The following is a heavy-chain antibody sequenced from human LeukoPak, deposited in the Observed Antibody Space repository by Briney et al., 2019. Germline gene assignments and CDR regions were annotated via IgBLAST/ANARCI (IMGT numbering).Heavy chain of an antibody. CDR3: ARDRVLWYYYYYMDV. CDR2: INHRGST. CDR1: GGSFSGYY. Sequence: SETLSLTCAVYGGSFSGYYWSWIRQPPGKGLEWIGEINHRGSTNYNPSLKSRVTILVDTSKNQFSLNLSSVTAADTAVYYCARDRVLWYYYYYMDVWGKGTTVTVSS. J-gene: IGHJ6*03. V-gene: IGHV4-34*01.